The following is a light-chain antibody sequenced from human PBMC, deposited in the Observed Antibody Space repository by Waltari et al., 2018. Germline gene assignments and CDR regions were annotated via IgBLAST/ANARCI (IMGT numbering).Light chain of an antibody. V-gene: IGKV1-39*01. CDR1: QSISTY. CDR3: QQSYSTPRT. Sequence: DIQMTQSPSSLSTSVGDRVTITCRASQSISTYLNWYQQTPAKAPKVLIYAASSLQSGVPSRFSGSGSGTDFTLTISSLQPEDFVTYYCQQSYSTPRTFGQGTRLEIK. J-gene: IGKJ2*01. CDR2: AAS.